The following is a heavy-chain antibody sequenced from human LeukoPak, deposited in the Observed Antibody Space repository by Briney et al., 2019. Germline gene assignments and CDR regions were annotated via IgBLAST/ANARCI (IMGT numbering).Heavy chain of an antibody. CDR1: GGSFSGYY. CDR2: INHSGST. Sequence: SETLSLTCAVYGGSFSGYYWSWIRQPPGKGLEWIGEINHSGSTNYNPSLKSRVTISVDTSKNQFSLKLSSVTAADTAVYYCARGDVRGDYDEYFDYWGQGTLVTVSS. J-gene: IGHJ4*02. CDR3: ARGDVRGDYDEYFDY. V-gene: IGHV4-34*01. D-gene: IGHD4-17*01.